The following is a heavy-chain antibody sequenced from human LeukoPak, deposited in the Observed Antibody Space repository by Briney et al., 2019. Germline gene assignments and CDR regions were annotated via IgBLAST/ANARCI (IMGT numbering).Heavy chain of an antibody. CDR1: GGSFSGYY. CDR3: ARDGRSSSGYYYYYMDV. CDR2: IYTSGST. J-gene: IGHJ6*03. Sequence: SETLSLTCAVYGGSFSGYYWSWIRQPAGKGLEWIGRIYTSGSTNYNPSLKSRVTMSVDTSKNQFSLKLSSVTAADTAVYYCARDGRSSSGYYYYYMDVWGKGTTVTVSS. V-gene: IGHV4-4*07. D-gene: IGHD6-13*01.